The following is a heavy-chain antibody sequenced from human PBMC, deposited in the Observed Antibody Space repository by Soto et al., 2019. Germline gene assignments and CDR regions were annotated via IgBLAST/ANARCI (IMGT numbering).Heavy chain of an antibody. CDR2: ISYDGSNK. V-gene: IGHV3-30*18. CDR3: AKGGYCSRTSCYTKAFDI. D-gene: IGHD2-2*02. J-gene: IGHJ3*02. CDR1: GFTFSSYG. Sequence: GGSLRLSCAASGFTFSSYGMHWVRQAPGKGLEWVAVISYDGSNKYYADSVEGRFTISRDNSKNTLYLQMNSLRAEDTAVYYCAKGGYCSRTSCYTKAFDIWGQGTMVTVSS.